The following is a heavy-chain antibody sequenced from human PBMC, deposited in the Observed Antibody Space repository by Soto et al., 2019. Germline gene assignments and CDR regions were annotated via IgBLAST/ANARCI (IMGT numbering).Heavy chain of an antibody. V-gene: IGHV1-69*13. J-gene: IGHJ4*02. CDR1: GGTFSSYA. Sequence: GASVKVSCKASGGTFSSYAISWVRQAPGQGLEWMGGIIPIFGTANYAQKFQGRVTITADESTSTAYMELSSLRSEDTAVYYCAKAYGDYDMLGYWGQGTLVTVSS. CDR3: AKAYGDYDMLGY. CDR2: IIPIFGTA. D-gene: IGHD4-17*01.